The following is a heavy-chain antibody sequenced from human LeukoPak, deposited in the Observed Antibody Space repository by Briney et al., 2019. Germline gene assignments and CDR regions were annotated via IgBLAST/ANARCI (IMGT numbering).Heavy chain of an antibody. CDR1: GYTFTSYA. D-gene: IGHD4-17*01. J-gene: IGHJ6*02. CDR2: INAGNGNT. V-gene: IGHV1-3*01. Sequence: ASVKVSCKASGYTFTSYAMHWVRQAPGQRLEWMGWINAGNGNTKYSQKFQGRVTITRDTSASTAYMELSSLRSEDTAVYYCAREGGATVTTTSAGYYGMDVWGQGTTVTVSS. CDR3: AREGGATVTTTSAGYYGMDV.